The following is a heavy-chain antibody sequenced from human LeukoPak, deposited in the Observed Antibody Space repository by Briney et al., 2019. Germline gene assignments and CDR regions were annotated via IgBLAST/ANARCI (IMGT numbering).Heavy chain of an antibody. CDR3: VRDDCSSSSCPFDF. CDR2: ISSNGNYI. V-gene: IGHV3-21*01. Sequence: PGGSLRLSCVASGFTFTSYGMHWVRQAPDKGLEWVSSISSNGNYIHYADSVKGRFTISRDNAKTSVYLEMNSLRAEDTGLYFCVRDDCSSSSCPFDFWGQGVLLTVSS. J-gene: IGHJ4*02. D-gene: IGHD2-2*01. CDR1: GFTFTSYG.